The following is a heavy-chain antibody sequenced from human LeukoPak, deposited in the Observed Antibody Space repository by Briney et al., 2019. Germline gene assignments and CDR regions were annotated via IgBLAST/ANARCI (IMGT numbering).Heavy chain of an antibody. CDR3: ATTWIQLWYIFDY. Sequence: GGSLRLSCAASGFTFSSYGMHWVRQAPGKGLEWVTFTRDDGSNKYYADSVKGRFTISRDNSKNTLYLQMNSLRAEDTAVYYCATTWIQLWYIFDYWGQGTLVTVSS. V-gene: IGHV3-30*02. J-gene: IGHJ4*02. CDR2: TRDDGSNK. D-gene: IGHD5-18*01. CDR1: GFTFSSYG.